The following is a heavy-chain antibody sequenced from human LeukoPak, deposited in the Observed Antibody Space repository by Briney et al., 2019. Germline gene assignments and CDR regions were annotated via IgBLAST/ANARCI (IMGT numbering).Heavy chain of an antibody. CDR2: FSSDGGT. D-gene: IGHD2-15*01. V-gene: IGHV3-23*01. CDR3: ASRDPCSGGTCFGLSY. Sequence: PGGSLRLSCAGSGFIFSSYTMHWVRQAPGKGLEWVSGFSSDGGTYHADSVGGRFAISRDNSRNTLWLQMHSLRAEDTALYYCASRDPCSGGTCFGLSYWGPGTLVTVSS. J-gene: IGHJ4*02. CDR1: GFIFSSYT.